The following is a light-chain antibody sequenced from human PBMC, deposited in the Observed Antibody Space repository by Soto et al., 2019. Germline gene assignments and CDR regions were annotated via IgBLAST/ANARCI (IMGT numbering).Light chain of an antibody. Sequence: DIQMTQSPSTLPASLGDRVTITFPASQSISSWLAWYQQKPGKAPKLLIYKASSLESGVPSSFSGSGSGTEFTLTISSLQPDDFATYYCQHYNSYSEAFGQGTKVDIK. CDR1: QSISSW. CDR2: KAS. V-gene: IGKV1-5*03. J-gene: IGKJ1*01. CDR3: QHYNSYSEA.